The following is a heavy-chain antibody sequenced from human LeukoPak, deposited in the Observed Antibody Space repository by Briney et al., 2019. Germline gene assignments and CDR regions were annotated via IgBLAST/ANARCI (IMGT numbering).Heavy chain of an antibody. CDR1: GYSFTSYW. V-gene: IGHV5-51*01. D-gene: IGHD2-2*01. CDR2: IYPGDSDT. CDR3: ARPHCSSTSCRSDGYYFDY. Sequence: GESLKISCKGSGYSFTSYWIGWVRQMPGKGLGWMGIIYPGDSDTRYSPSFQGQVTISADKSISTAYLQWSSLKASDTAMYYCARPHCSSTSCRSDGYYFDYWGQGTLVTVSS. J-gene: IGHJ4*02.